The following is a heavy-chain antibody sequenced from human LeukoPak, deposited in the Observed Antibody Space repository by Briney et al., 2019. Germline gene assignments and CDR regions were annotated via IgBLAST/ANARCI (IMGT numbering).Heavy chain of an antibody. J-gene: IGHJ4*02. V-gene: IGHV3-33*01. D-gene: IGHD3-10*01. CDR2: IWYDGSNK. Sequence: GGSLRLSCAASGFTFSSYGMHWVRQAPGKGLEWVAVIWYDGSNKYYADSVKGRFTISRDNSKNTVYLQMNSLKTEDTAVYYCASYGSGSHDYWGQGSLVTVSS. CDR1: GFTFSSYG. CDR3: ASYGSGSHDY.